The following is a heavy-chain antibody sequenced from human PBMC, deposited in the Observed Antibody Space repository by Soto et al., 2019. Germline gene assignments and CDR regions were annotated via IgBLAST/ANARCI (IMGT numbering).Heavy chain of an antibody. CDR1: GFTVSNTY. Sequence: QPGGSLRLPCAASGFTVSNTYMTWVRQPPGKGLECVSVIYTAGGTNYADSVKGRFIISRDNSKNTLYLQMNSLRAEDTAVYYCARALPVAKGGFDPWGQGTLVTVSS. D-gene: IGHD2-2*01. J-gene: IGHJ5*02. CDR3: ARALPVAKGGFDP. CDR2: IYTAGGT. V-gene: IGHV3-53*01.